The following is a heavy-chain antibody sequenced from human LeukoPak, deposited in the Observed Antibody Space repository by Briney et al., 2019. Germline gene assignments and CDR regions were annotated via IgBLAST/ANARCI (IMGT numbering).Heavy chain of an antibody. J-gene: IGHJ4*02. D-gene: IGHD5-12*01. Sequence: GGSLRLSCAASGFTFSSYSMNWVRQAPGKGLEWVSSISSSSSYIYYADSVKGRFTISRDNAKNSLYLQMNSLRAEDTAVYYCARDLWYSGYDPPYWGQGTLVTVPS. CDR2: ISSSSSYI. CDR3: ARDLWYSGYDPPY. V-gene: IGHV3-21*01. CDR1: GFTFSSYS.